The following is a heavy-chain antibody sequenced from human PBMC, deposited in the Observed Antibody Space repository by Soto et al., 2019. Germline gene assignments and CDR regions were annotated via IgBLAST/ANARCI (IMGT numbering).Heavy chain of an antibody. V-gene: IGHV3-23*01. D-gene: IGHD3-3*01. CDR2: ISGNDGST. CDR1: GFTFSNYA. Sequence: GGSLRLSCAASGFTFSNYAMSWVRQGPGKGLEWVSAISGNDGSTYYADSVKGRLTISRDNSKNTLHLQMNSLRAEDTAVYYCATAFANYSVSWGHGLVVTVSS. CDR3: ATAFANYSVS. J-gene: IGHJ4*01.